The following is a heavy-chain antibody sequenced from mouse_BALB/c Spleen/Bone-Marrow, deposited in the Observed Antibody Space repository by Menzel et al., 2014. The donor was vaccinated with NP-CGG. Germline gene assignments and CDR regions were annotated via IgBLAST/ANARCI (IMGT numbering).Heavy chain of an antibody. V-gene: IGHV14-3*02. J-gene: IGHJ4*01. CDR2: IDPANGNT. D-gene: IGHD2-4*01. CDR1: GSNIKDTY. CDR3: AKYGGLRYAMDY. Sequence: EVQLQQSGAEPVKPGASVKLSCTASGSNIKDTYMHWVKQRPEQGLGWIGRIDPANGNTKYDPKFQGKATITADTSSNTAYLQLSSLTSEDTAVYYCAKYGGLRYAMDYWGQGTSVTVSS.